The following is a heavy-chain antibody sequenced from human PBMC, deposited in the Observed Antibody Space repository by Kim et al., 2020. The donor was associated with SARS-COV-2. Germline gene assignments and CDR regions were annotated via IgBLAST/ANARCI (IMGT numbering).Heavy chain of an antibody. CDR2: ISYDGSNK. CDR3: ARDAYYYDSSGYYQVDAFDI. J-gene: IGHJ3*02. D-gene: IGHD3-22*01. Sequence: GGSLRLSCAASGFTFSSYAMHWVRQAPGKGLEWVAVISYDGSNKYYADSVKGRFTISRDNSKNTLYLQMNSLRAEDTAVYYCARDAYYYDSSGYYQVDAFDIWGQGTMVTVSS. CDR1: GFTFSSYA. V-gene: IGHV3-30-3*01.